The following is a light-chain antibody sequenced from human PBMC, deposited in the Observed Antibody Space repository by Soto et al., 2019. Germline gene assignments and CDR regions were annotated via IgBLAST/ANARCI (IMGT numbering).Light chain of an antibody. J-gene: IGKJ1*01. CDR2: GAS. CDR3: QQYNNWPSWT. Sequence: EIVMTQSPATQSVSPGERATLSCRASQSVSSSLAWYQQKPGQAPRLLIYGASTRATGIPARFSGSGSGTEFALTISSLQSEDFAVYCFQQYNNWPSWTFGQGAKVEIK. V-gene: IGKV3-15*01. CDR1: QSVSSS.